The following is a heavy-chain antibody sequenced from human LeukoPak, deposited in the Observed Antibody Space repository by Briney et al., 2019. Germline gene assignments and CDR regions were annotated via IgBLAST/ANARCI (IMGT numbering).Heavy chain of an antibody. Sequence: ASVKVSCKASGYTFTSYAMHWVRQAPGQRLEWMGWINAGNGNTKYSQKFQGRVTITRDTSASTAYMELSSLRSEDTAVYYCARARTGENLFDIWGQGTMVTVSS. J-gene: IGHJ3*02. CDR3: ARARTGENLFDI. D-gene: IGHD7-27*01. CDR2: INAGNGNT. CDR1: GYTFTSYA. V-gene: IGHV1-3*01.